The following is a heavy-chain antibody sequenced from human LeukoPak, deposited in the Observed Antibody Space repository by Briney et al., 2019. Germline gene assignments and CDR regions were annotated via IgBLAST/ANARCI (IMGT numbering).Heavy chain of an antibody. CDR1: GGSIRSYY. CDR3: AGRDILTGYYTNDY. D-gene: IGHD3-9*01. J-gene: IGHJ4*02. Sequence: SETLSLTCTVSGGSIRSYYWSWIRQPAGKGLEWIGRIYTSGSTNYNPSLKSRVTMSVDTSKNQFSLKLSSVTAADTAVYYCAGRDILTGYYTNDYWGQGTLVTVSS. CDR2: IYTSGST. V-gene: IGHV4-4*07.